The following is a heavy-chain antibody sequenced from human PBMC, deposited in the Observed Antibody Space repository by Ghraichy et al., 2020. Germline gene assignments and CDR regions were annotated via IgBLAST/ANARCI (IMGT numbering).Heavy chain of an antibody. CDR1: GYTFTNYG. V-gene: IGHV1-18*01. CDR2: ISADNGNT. J-gene: IGHJ4*02. CDR3: ARDRGYSSAWSDY. Sequence: SVKVSCKASGYTFTNYGISWVRQAPGQGLEWMGWISADNGNTYYAQKLQGRVTVTTDTSTSTAYMELRSLRSDDTAVYYCARDRGYSSAWSDYWGQGTLVTVSS. D-gene: IGHD6-19*01.